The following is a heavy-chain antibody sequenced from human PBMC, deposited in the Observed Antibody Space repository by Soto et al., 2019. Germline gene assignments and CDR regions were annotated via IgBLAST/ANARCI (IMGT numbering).Heavy chain of an antibody. V-gene: IGHV3-74*01. D-gene: IGHD3-3*01. Sequence: LRLSCAASGFTFSSYWMHWVRQAPGKGLVWVSRINSDGSSTSYADSVKGRFTISRDNAKNTLYLQMNSLRAEDTAVYYCARARYYDFWSGYYYFDYWGQGTLVTVSS. CDR2: INSDGSST. CDR3: ARARYYDFWSGYYYFDY. CDR1: GFTFSSYW. J-gene: IGHJ4*02.